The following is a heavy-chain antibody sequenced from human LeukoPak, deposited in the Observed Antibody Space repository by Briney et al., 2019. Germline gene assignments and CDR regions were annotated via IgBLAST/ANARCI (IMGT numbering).Heavy chain of an antibody. CDR2: IYYSGST. V-gene: IGHV4-39*01. CDR3: ARLRGSGYVDY. J-gene: IGHJ4*02. CDR1: GGSISSSSYY. D-gene: IGHD3-3*01. Sequence: SETLSLTCTVSGGSISSSSYYWGWIRQPPGKGLEWIGSIYYSGSTYYNPSLKSRVTISVDTSKNQFSLKLSSVTAADTAVCYCARLRGSGYVDYWGQGTLVTVSS.